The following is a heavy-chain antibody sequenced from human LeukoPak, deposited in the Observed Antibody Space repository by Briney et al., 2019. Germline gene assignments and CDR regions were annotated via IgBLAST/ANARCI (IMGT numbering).Heavy chain of an antibody. CDR1: GFTFSSYW. Sequence: GGSLRLSCAASGFTFSSYWMSWVRQAPGKGLEWVSAIVGRGATTYYADSVKGRFTIARDNSKNTLYMQMNSLRAEDTAVYYCAKDQRAHYGSGIDGFDIWGQGTMVTVSS. J-gene: IGHJ3*02. CDR3: AKDQRAHYGSGIDGFDI. CDR2: IVGRGATT. D-gene: IGHD3-10*01. V-gene: IGHV3-23*01.